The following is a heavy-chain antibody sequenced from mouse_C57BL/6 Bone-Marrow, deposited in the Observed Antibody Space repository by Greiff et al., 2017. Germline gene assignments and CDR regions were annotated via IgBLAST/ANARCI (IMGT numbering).Heavy chain of an antibody. V-gene: IGHV1-64*01. CDR1: GYTFTNYW. D-gene: IGHD2-4*01. CDR2: MHPNGGSP. Sequence: VQLQQPGAELVKPGASVKLSCKASGYTFTNYWMHWVKQRPGQGLEWIGMMHPNGGSPDYNEKFKSEATLSVDKSSRTAYMELSSLTSEDSAVYYCARSYDYDDYTMDYWGPGTSVTVSS. J-gene: IGHJ4*01. CDR3: ARSYDYDDYTMDY.